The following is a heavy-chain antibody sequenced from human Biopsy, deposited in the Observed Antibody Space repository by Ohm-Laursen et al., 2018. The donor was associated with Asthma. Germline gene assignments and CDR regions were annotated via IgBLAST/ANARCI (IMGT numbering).Heavy chain of an antibody. D-gene: IGHD3-10*01. CDR1: GYTFNSAG. V-gene: IGHV1-18*01. J-gene: IGHJ6*02. Sequence: SVEVSCKTSGYTFNSAGITWVRQAPGQGLEWMGWISVYSGNTKVAQKLQDRVTMITDTSTSTAYMELRSLRSDDTTVYFCARAVDYSHYYGIDVWGQGTTVTVS. CDR3: ARAVDYSHYYGIDV. CDR2: ISVYSGNT.